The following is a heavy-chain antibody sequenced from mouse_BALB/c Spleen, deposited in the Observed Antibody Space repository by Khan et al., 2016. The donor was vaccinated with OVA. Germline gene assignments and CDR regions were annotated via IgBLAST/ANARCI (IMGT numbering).Heavy chain of an antibody. V-gene: IGHV5-9-3*01. Sequence: EVKLVESGGGLVKPGGSLKLSCAASGFTFSTFAMSWVRQTPEKRLEWVATISSDGDYTYYPDNVTGRFTISRDNAKNTLSLQMSSLRSEDTAMFYWSRSPYGNFAYWGQGTLVTVSA. J-gene: IGHJ3*01. CDR1: GFTFSTFA. CDR3: SRSPYGNFAY. CDR2: ISSDGDYT. D-gene: IGHD2-1*01.